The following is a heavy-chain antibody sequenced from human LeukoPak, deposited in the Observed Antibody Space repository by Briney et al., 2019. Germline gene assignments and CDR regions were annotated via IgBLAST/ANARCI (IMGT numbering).Heavy chain of an antibody. D-gene: IGHD3-10*01. CDR1: GGSFSGYY. CDR2: INHSGST. J-gene: IGHJ4*02. V-gene: IGHV4-34*01. CDR3: ASFMVQQRGFDY. Sequence: SETLSLTCAVYGGSFSGYYWSWIRQPPGKGLEWIGEINHSGSTNYNPSLKSRVTISVDTSKNQFPLKLSSVTAADTAVYYCASFMVQQRGFDYWGQGTLVTVSS.